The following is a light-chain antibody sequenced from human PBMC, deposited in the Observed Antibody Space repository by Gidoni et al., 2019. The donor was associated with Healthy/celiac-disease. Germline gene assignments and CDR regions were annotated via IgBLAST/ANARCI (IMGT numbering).Light chain of an antibody. V-gene: IGLV1-47*01. CDR2: RNN. CDR1: SSNSGSNY. CDR3: AAWDDSLSGRWV. Sequence: QSVLTQPPSASGTPGPRVTISCSGSSSNSGSNYVYWYQQLPGTAPKLLIYRNNQRPSGVPDRFSGSKSGTSASLAISVLRSEDEADYYCAAWDDSLSGRWVFGGGTKLTVL. J-gene: IGLJ3*02.